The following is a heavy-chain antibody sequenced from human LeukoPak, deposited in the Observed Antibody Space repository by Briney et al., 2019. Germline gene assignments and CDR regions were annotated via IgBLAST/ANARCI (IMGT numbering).Heavy chain of an antibody. J-gene: IGHJ4*02. Sequence: SETLSLTCTVSGDSISGSSYYRGWIRQPPGKGLEWIGSTFYNGRTYYKPSLKSRVTISVDTSKNQFSLKLSSVTAADTAVYYCARDHYDSSGYPFDYWGQGTLVTVSS. CDR1: GDSISGSSYY. CDR3: ARDHYDSSGYPFDY. V-gene: IGHV4-39*07. D-gene: IGHD3-22*01. CDR2: TFYNGRT.